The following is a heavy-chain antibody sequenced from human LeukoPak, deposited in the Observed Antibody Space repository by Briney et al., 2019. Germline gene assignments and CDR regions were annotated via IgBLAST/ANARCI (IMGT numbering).Heavy chain of an antibody. D-gene: IGHD3-22*01. J-gene: IGHJ4*02. Sequence: GGSLRLSCAASRFTFSNYWMHWVRQAPGKGLEWVSIISGNGGSTYYADSVKGRFTISRDNSKNTLYLQMNSLRAEDTAVYYCAKAMDYYASSGLDYWGQGTLVTVSS. CDR3: AKAMDYYASSGLDY. V-gene: IGHV3-23*01. CDR1: RFTFSNYW. CDR2: ISGNGGST.